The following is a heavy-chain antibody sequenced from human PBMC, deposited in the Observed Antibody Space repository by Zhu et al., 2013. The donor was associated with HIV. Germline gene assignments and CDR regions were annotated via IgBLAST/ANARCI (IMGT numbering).Heavy chain of an antibody. V-gene: IGHV1-69*12. CDR1: GGTFSSYA. D-gene: IGHD6-19*01. J-gene: IGHJ6*02. CDR3: ARDRGSSGWWGVGGXPPEYYYYGMDV. Sequence: QVQLVQSGAEVKKPGSSVKVSCKASGGTFSSYAISWVRQAPGQGLEWMGGIIPIFGTANYAQKFQGRVTITADESTSTAYMELSSLRSEDTAVYYCARDRGSSGWWGVGGXPPEYYYYGMDVWGQGTTVTVSS. CDR2: IIPIFGTA.